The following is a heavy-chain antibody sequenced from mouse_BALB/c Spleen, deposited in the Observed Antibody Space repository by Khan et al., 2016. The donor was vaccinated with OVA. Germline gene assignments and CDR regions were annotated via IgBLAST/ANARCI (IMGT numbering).Heavy chain of an antibody. CDR3: TNGNYGWFAY. CDR1: GFTFSSFV. CDR2: ISSAATYT. J-gene: IGHJ3*01. V-gene: IGHV5-9-3*01. Sequence: EVQLQESGGGLVEPGGSLKLSCAASGFTFSSFVMSWVRQTPEKRLEWVATISSAATYTYYPDSVKGRFTISRDNAKNPLYLQMNSLRSDDTAIYYCTNGNYGWFAYWGQGTLVTVST. D-gene: IGHD2-1*01.